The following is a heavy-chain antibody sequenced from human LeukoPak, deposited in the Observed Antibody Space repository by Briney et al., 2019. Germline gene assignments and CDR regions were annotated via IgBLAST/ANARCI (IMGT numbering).Heavy chain of an antibody. Sequence: PSETLSLTCAVYGGPFSGYCWSWLRQPPGKGLEWIGEINHSGSTNYNPSLTSLVTISVDTSKNQFSLKLSSVTAADTAVYYCARGPVKVVVTAPSPYGMDVWGQGTTVTVSS. CDR1: GGPFSGYC. J-gene: IGHJ6*02. CDR2: INHSGST. D-gene: IGHD2-21*02. CDR3: ARGPVKVVVTAPSPYGMDV. V-gene: IGHV4-34*01.